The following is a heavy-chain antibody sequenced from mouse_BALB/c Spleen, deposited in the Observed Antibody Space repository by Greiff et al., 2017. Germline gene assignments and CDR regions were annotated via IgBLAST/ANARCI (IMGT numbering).Heavy chain of an antibody. J-gene: IGHJ4*01. V-gene: IGHV5-6-5*01. CDR1: GFTFSSYA. Sequence: DVKLVESGGGLVKPGGSLKLSCAASGFTFSSYAMSWVRQTPEKRLEWVASISSGGSTYYPDSVKGRFTISRDNARNILYLQMSSLRSEDTAMYYCARDPITTVVARDAMDYWGQGTSVTVSS. CDR3: ARDPITTVVARDAMDY. CDR2: ISSGGST. D-gene: IGHD1-1*01.